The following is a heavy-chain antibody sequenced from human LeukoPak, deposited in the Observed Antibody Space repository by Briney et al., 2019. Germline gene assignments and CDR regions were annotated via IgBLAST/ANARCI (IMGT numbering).Heavy chain of an antibody. CDR1: GLTFSDSY. V-gene: IGHV3-11*01. D-gene: IGHD5-18*01. J-gene: IGHJ4*02. CDR2: ISHSGAST. CDR3: ARLTDSSVDY. Sequence: GGSLRFSCAVSGLTFSDSYMAWIRQAPRKGLEWLSYISHSGASTYHANSVKGRFTISRDNAKNSLYLQMNSLRDEDTAMYFCARLTDSSVDYWGRGTLVTVSP.